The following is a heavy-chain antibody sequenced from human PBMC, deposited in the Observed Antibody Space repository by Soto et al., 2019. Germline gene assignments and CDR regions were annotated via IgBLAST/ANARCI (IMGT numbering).Heavy chain of an antibody. CDR1: GYSFTSYW. Sequence: GESLKISCKGSGYSFTSYWISWVRQMPGKGLEWMGRIDPSDSYTNYSPSFQGHVTISADKSISTAYLQWSSLKASDTAMYYCASQGYCSSTSCSPGYYYYGMDVWGQGTTVTVS. J-gene: IGHJ6*02. CDR3: ASQGYCSSTSCSPGYYYYGMDV. CDR2: IDPSDSYT. D-gene: IGHD2-2*01. V-gene: IGHV5-10-1*01.